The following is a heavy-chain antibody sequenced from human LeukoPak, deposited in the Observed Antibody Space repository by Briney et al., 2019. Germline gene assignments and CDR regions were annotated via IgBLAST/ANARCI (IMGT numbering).Heavy chain of an antibody. CDR2: ISWNSGSI. V-gene: IGHV3-9*03. D-gene: IGHD1-26*01. J-gene: IGHJ3*02. CDR3: AKGLDSGSYLTLAFDI. Sequence: GGSLRLSCAASGFTFDDYAMHWVRQAPGKGLEWVSGISWNSGSIGYADSVKGRFTISRDNAKNSLYLQMNSLRAEDMALYYCAKGLDSGSYLTLAFDIWGQGTMVTVSS. CDR1: GFTFDDYA.